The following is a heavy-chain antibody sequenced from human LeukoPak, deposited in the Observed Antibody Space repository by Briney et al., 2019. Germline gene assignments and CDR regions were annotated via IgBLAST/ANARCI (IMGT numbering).Heavy chain of an antibody. V-gene: IGHV1-69*13. CDR3: AVQFSGYAEQFDY. CDR2: IIPIFGTA. D-gene: IGHD5-12*01. CDR1: GGTFSSYA. Sequence: SVKVSCKASGGTFSSYAISWVRQAPGQGLEWMGGIIPIFGTANYAQKFQGRVTITADESTSTAYMELSSLRSEDTAVYYCAVQFSGYAEQFDYWGQGTLVTVSS. J-gene: IGHJ4*02.